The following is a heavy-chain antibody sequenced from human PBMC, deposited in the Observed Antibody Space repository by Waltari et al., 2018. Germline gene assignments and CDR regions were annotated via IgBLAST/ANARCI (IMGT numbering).Heavy chain of an antibody. Sequence: EVQLVESGGGLVQPVGSLRLSCVASGFAFRSYSMHWVRQAPGKRLMWVGRINPDGTNATYADSVRGRFTISRDNARDTLYLRMSSLRREDTAVYYCAIAEDWGQGTLVTVSS. CDR2: INPDGTNA. CDR1: GFAFRSYS. CDR3: AIAED. V-gene: IGHV3-74*01. J-gene: IGHJ4*02.